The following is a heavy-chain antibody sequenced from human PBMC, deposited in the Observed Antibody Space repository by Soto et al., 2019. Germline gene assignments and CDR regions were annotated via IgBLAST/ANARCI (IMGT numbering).Heavy chain of an antibody. CDR3: ARDPPLSVLVVVATDDF. J-gene: IGHJ4*02. D-gene: IGHD2-21*01. V-gene: IGHV3-21*01. Sequence: GGSLRLSCAASGLTFTNHNMNWVRQAPGKGLEWVSSISSSSSFRNYADSVKGRFSISRDNDKNLVYLQMDSLRAEDTAIYYCARDPPLSVLVVVATDDFWGQGTLVTVSS. CDR1: GLTFTNHN. CDR2: ISSSSSFR.